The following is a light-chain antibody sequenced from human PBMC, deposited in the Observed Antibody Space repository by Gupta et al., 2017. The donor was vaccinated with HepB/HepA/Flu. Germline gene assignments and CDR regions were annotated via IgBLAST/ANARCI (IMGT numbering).Light chain of an antibody. V-gene: IGKV3-20*01. CDR1: QSVSSNF. Sequence: IVLTQSPGTLSLSPGESATLSCRASQSVSSNFFAWYQQKPGQAPRLLIYGASSRATGIPDRFSGSGSETDFALTISRLEPEDFAVYYCQQYGSSPQTFGQGTKVEIE. CDR2: GAS. CDR3: QQYGSSPQT. J-gene: IGKJ1*01.